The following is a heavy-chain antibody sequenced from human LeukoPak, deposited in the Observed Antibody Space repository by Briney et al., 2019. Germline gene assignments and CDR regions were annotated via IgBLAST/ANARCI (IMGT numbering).Heavy chain of an antibody. J-gene: IGHJ5*02. CDR2: ISSSSSYI. CDR1: GFTFSSYW. CDR3: ARDPSIVVVPATIGWFDP. V-gene: IGHV3-21*01. D-gene: IGHD2-2*02. Sequence: GGSLRLSCAASGFTFSSYWMNWVRQAPGKGLEWVSSISSSSSYIYYADSVKGRFTISRDNAKNSLYLQMNSLRAEDTAVYYCARDPSIVVVPATIGWFDPWGQGTLVTVSS.